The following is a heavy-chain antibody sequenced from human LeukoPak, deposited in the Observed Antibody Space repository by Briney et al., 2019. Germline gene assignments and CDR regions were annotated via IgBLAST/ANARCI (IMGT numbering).Heavy chain of an antibody. CDR2: ISFSGNTV. Sequence: GGSLRLSCAASEFTFSSYSMNWVRQAPGKGLEWVSFISFSGNTVYYADSVRGRFTISRDNSKSTLSLQMNSLRAEDTAIYYCATYRQVLLPFESWGQGTLVTVSS. CDR1: EFTFSSYS. V-gene: IGHV3-48*01. J-gene: IGHJ4*02. D-gene: IGHD2-8*02. CDR3: ATYRQVLLPFES.